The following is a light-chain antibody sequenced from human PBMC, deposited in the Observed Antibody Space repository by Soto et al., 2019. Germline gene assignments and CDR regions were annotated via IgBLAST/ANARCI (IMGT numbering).Light chain of an antibody. J-gene: IGKJ1*01. CDR1: QSISSY. CDR2: ATS. V-gene: IGKV1-39*01. Sequence: DIQMTQYPSSLSASVGDRVTITCRASQSISSYLNWYQQKPGKAPKLLIYATSSLQSGVPSRFSGSGSGTEFTLTISSLQPDDFATYYCQQYNSYPRTFGQGTKVDIK. CDR3: QQYNSYPRT.